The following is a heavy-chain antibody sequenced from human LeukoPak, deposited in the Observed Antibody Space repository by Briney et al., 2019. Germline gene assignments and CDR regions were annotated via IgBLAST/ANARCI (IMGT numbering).Heavy chain of an antibody. V-gene: IGHV3-30-3*01. CDR1: GFTFSSYW. CDR2: ISYDGSNK. Sequence: GGSLRLSCAASGFTFSSYWMSWVRQAPGKGLEWVAVISYDGSNKYYADSVKGRFTISRDNSKNTLYLQMNSLRAEDTAVYYCARDRYGDYSYYYYGMDVWGQGTTVTVSS. J-gene: IGHJ6*02. CDR3: ARDRYGDYSYYYYGMDV. D-gene: IGHD4-17*01.